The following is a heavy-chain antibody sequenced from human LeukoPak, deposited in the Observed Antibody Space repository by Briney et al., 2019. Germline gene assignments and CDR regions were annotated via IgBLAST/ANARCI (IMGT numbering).Heavy chain of an antibody. Sequence: GGSLRLSCAASGFTVSSNYMSWVRQAPQEGLEWVSIIHSGGSTYYADSVKGRFTVSRDNSKSTLYLQMNRLRAEDTAVYYCARGEVIVPVDWGQGTLVTVSS. D-gene: IGHD2-2*01. CDR3: ARGEVIVPVD. J-gene: IGHJ4*02. CDR2: IHSGGST. V-gene: IGHV3-53*01. CDR1: GFTVSSNY.